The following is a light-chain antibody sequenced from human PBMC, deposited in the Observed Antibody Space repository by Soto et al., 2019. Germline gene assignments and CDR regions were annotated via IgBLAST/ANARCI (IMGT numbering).Light chain of an antibody. CDR3: SSYSITNTLVV. Sequence: QSALTQPASVSASPGQSITISCTGTSSDVGSYKYVSWYQLHPGKAPKLIIYDVTNRPSGVSNRFSGSKSGNTASLTISGLQPEDEADYYCSSYSITNTLVVFGGGTKLTVL. CDR1: SSDVGSYKY. J-gene: IGLJ2*01. V-gene: IGLV2-14*03. CDR2: DVT.